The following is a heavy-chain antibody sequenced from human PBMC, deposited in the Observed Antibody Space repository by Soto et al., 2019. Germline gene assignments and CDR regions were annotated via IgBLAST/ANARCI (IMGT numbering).Heavy chain of an antibody. Sequence: QVQLQESGPGLVKPSQTLSLTCTVSGGSISSGGYYWSWIRQHPGKGLEWIGYIYYSGSTYYNPSLKSRVTMSVDTSKNQFALKLSSVTAADTAVYYCARAARQSDAFDIWGQGTMVTVSS. J-gene: IGHJ3*02. CDR3: ARAARQSDAFDI. V-gene: IGHV4-31*03. CDR1: GGSISSGGYY. CDR2: IYYSGST.